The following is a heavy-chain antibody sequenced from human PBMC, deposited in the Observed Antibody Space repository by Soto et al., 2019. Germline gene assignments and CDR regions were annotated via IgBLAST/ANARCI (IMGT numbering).Heavy chain of an antibody. CDR1: GGTFSSYA. CDR2: INAGNGNT. V-gene: IGHV1-3*01. CDR3: ARVVLAMDV. J-gene: IGHJ6*02. Sequence: QVQLVQSGAEVKKPGSSVKVSCKASGGTFSSYAISWVRQAPGQRLQWMGWINAGNGNTKYSQTFQGRVTITSDTSANTAYMELSSLRSEDTAVYYCARVVLAMDVWGQGTTVTVSS.